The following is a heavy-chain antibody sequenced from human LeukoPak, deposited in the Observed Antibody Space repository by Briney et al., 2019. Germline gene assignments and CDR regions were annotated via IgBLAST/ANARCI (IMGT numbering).Heavy chain of an antibody. CDR2: INPNSGGT. J-gene: IGHJ6*02. CDR3: ARHIVVVTNYYYYGMDV. Sequence: ASVKVSCKASGYTFTGYYMHWVRQAPGQGLEWMGWINPNSGGTDYAQKFQGRVAMTRDTSISTAYMELSRLRSDDTAVYYCARHIVVVTNYYYYGMDVWGQGTTVTVSS. D-gene: IGHD2-21*02. V-gene: IGHV1-2*02. CDR1: GYTFTGYY.